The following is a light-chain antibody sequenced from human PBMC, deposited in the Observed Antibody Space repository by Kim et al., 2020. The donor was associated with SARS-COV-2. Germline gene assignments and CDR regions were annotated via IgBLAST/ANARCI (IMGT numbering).Light chain of an antibody. CDR2: DGS. J-gene: IGKJ1*01. CDR1: QNIRAW. Sequence: SASLGDRVTITCRASQNIRAWLAWYQQKPGKAPKLLIYDGSILESGVPSRFSGSGSGTDFTLTINSLQPDDFATYYCQQYESYSTFGQGTKVEVK. V-gene: IGKV1-5*01. CDR3: QQYESYST.